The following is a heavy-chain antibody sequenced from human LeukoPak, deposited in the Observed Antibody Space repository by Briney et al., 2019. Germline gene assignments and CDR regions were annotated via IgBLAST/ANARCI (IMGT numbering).Heavy chain of an antibody. Sequence: GGSLRLSCAASGFTFSSYWMSWVRQAPGKGLEWVANIKQDGSEKYYVDSVKGRFTISRDNAKNSLYLQMNSLRAEDTAVYYCARDPDRRSPEYYFDYWGQGTLVTVPS. V-gene: IGHV3-7*01. CDR2: IKQDGSEK. J-gene: IGHJ4*02. CDR3: ARDPDRRSPEYYFDY. D-gene: IGHD1-14*01. CDR1: GFTFSSYW.